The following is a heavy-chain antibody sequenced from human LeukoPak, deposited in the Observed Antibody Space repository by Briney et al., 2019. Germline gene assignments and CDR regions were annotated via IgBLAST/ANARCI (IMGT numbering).Heavy chain of an antibody. D-gene: IGHD4-17*01. CDR2: ISYDGSYK. J-gene: IGHJ4*02. CDR1: GFTFSNFA. V-gene: IGHV3-30*04. CDR3: ARGARKGDDYGGFFDY. Sequence: GRSLRLSCAVSGFTFSNFAMHWVRQAPGKGLEWVAVISYDGSYKNNGDSVKGRFTVSRDNSKNTLYLQMKGLRAEDTAMYYCARGARKGDDYGGFFDYWGQGTVVTVSS.